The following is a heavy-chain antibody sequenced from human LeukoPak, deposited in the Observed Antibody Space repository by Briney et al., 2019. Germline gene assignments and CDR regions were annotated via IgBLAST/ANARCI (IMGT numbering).Heavy chain of an antibody. CDR1: GFTFSSYA. CDR2: ISGSGGST. CDR3: AKVGGAGYCSSTSCYHFDY. Sequence: GGSLRLSCAASGFTFSSYAMSWVRQAPGKGLEWVSAISGSGGSTYYADSVKGRFTISRDNSKNTLYLQMNSLRAEDTAVYYCAKVGGAGYCSSTSCYHFDYWGQGTLVTVSS. D-gene: IGHD2-2*01. J-gene: IGHJ4*02. V-gene: IGHV3-23*01.